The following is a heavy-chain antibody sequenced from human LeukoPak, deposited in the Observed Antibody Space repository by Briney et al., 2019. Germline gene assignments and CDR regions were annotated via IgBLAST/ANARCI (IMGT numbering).Heavy chain of an antibody. Sequence: KPGGSLRLSCAASGFTFSDYCMSWIRQAPGKGLEWVSYISSSSSYTNYADSVKGRFTISRDNAKNSLYLQMNSLRAEDTAVYYCARELYDYVWGSYRLRPSYFDHWGQGTLVTVSS. D-gene: IGHD3-16*02. CDR3: ARELYDYVWGSYRLRPSYFDH. J-gene: IGHJ4*02. V-gene: IGHV3-11*06. CDR1: GFTFSDYC. CDR2: ISSSSSYT.